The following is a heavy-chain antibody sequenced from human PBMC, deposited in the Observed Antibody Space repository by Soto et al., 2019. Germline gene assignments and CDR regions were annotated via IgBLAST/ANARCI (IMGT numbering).Heavy chain of an antibody. Sequence: QVQLVQSGADVKKPGTSVKFSCKAAGYSFTNYCMYWVRQAPGQGLEWMGMINPRTGSTRYAQKFQDRVTLPRDTSTTTVYMELSTLISADTAVYYCARDGRLLTAIWQSDLWGPGTLVTVSS. J-gene: IGHJ2*01. D-gene: IGHD2-15*01. CDR3: ARDGRLLTAIWQSDL. CDR1: GYSFTNYC. CDR2: INPRTGST. V-gene: IGHV1-46*01.